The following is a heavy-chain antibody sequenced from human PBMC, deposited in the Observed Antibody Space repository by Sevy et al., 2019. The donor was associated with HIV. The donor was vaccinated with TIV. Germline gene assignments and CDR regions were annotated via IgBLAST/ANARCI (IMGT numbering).Heavy chain of an antibody. CDR1: GLTFSSHA. J-gene: IGHJ4*02. Sequence: GGSLRLSCAASGLTFSSHAMHWVRQAPGKGLEWVAVISSAGSNKYYADSVKGRFTMSRDNPKNTLYLQMNSLRPEDTAVYDCTRDAGYSIAWSPSDYWGQGTLVTVSS. V-gene: IGHV3-30-3*01. CDR2: ISSAGSNK. CDR3: TRDAGYSIAWSPSDY. D-gene: IGHD6-19*01.